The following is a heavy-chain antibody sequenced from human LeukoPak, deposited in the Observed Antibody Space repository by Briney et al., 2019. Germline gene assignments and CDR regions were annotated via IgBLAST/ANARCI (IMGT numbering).Heavy chain of an antibody. CDR2: ISSSSSYI. V-gene: IGHV3-21*01. D-gene: IGHD2-15*01. CDR3: ARGFGARYCSGGSCYGVGGFDI. Sequence: PGGSLRLSCAASGFTFSSYSMNWVRKAPGKGLEWVSSISSSSSYIYYADSVKGRFTISRDNAKNSLYLQMNSLRVEDTAVYYCARGFGARYCSGGSCYGVGGFDIWGQGTMVTVSS. CDR1: GFTFSSYS. J-gene: IGHJ3*02.